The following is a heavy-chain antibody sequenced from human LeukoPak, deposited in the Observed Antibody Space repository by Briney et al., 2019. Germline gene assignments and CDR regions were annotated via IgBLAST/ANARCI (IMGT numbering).Heavy chain of an antibody. CDR2: IKQDGSEK. V-gene: IGHV3-7*03. D-gene: IGHD2-21*01. CDR3: AKQPYNYYYLDV. J-gene: IGHJ6*03. Sequence: GGSLRLSCAASGFTFTSYWMNWVRQAPGKGLEWVASIKQDGSEKAYVDSVKGRFTISRDNSNYMLFLHMNNLRAEDTAIYYCAKQPYNYYYLDVWGKGTTVTVSS. CDR1: GFTFTSYW.